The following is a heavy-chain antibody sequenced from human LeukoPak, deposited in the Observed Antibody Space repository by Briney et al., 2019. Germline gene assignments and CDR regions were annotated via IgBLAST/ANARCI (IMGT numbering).Heavy chain of an antibody. CDR3: ATSWFNSNWFAFDV. J-gene: IGHJ3*01. CDR1: GYTFTTYG. D-gene: IGHD4-11*01. CDR2: ISAYNGNT. Sequence: ASVKVSCKASGYTFTTYGFSWVRQAPGQGLEWMGWISAYNGNTNYAQKLQGRVTMTTDTSTSTAYMELRSLRSDDTAVYYCATSWFNSNWFAFDVWGQGTVVTVSS. V-gene: IGHV1-18*01.